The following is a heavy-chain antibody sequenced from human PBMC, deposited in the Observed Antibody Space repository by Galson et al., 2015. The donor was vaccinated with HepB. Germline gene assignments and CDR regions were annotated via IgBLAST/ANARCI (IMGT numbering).Heavy chain of an antibody. J-gene: IGHJ3*02. D-gene: IGHD3-16*02. CDR2: IYWDDDD. CDR1: GFSLSSTGVG. CDR3: AHVMITFGGVIGPGAFDI. Sequence: PALVKPTQTLTLTCTFSGFSLSSTGVGVGWVRQPPGKALEWLAVIYWDDDDRYSPSLKSRPKITKDTSKNQVVLTMTNMDPVDAATYYCAHVMITFGGVIGPGAFDIWGQGTMVTVSS. V-gene: IGHV2-5*02.